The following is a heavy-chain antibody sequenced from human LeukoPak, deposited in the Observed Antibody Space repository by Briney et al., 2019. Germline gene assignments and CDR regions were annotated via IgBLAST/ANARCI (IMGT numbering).Heavy chain of an antibody. CDR2: INWNGGST. J-gene: IGHJ1*01. Sequence: GGSLRLSCAASGFTFDDYGMSWVRQAPGKGLEWVSGINWNGGSTGYADSVKGRFTISRDNAKNTLYLQMNSLRAEDTAVYHCARDLYGGNSGDYFQHWGQGTLVTVSS. CDR1: GFTFDDYG. D-gene: IGHD4-23*01. CDR3: ARDLYGGNSGDYFQH. V-gene: IGHV3-20*01.